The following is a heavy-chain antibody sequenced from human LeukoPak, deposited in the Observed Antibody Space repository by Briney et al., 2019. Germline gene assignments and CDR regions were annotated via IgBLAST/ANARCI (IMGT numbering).Heavy chain of an antibody. CDR1: GFTFSSYA. Sequence: GGSLRLSCAASGFTFSSYAMHWVRQAPGKGLEWVAVISYDGSNKYYADSVKGRFTISRDNSRNTLYLQMNSLRAEDTAVYYCARGYYDSSGYHDAFDIWGQGTMVTVSS. J-gene: IGHJ3*02. CDR2: ISYDGSNK. V-gene: IGHV3-30-3*01. D-gene: IGHD3-22*01. CDR3: ARGYYDSSGYHDAFDI.